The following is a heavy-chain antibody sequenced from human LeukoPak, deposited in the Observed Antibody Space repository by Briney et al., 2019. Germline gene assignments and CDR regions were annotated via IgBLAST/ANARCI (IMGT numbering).Heavy chain of an antibody. CDR3: AKDAYYYDSSGYDAFDI. V-gene: IGHV3-23*01. CDR1: DFTFSTYG. Sequence: GGSLRLSCAASDFTFSTYGMSWVRQAPGKGLEWVSSISGGGGSTYYADSVKGRFTISRDNSKNTLYLQMNSLRAEDTAVYYCAKDAYYYDSSGYDAFDIWGQGTMVTVSS. CDR2: ISGGGGST. D-gene: IGHD3-22*01. J-gene: IGHJ3*02.